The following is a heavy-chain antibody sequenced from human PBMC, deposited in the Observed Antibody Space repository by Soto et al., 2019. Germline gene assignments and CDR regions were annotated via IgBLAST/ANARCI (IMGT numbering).Heavy chain of an antibody. D-gene: IGHD1-26*01. J-gene: IGHJ4*02. CDR1: GYSFTSYW. CDR2: IDPSDSYT. CDR3: ARHVVGARGWVEDPL. V-gene: IGHV5-10-1*01. Sequence: EVQLVQSGAEVKKPGESLRISCKGSGYSFTSYWISWVRQMPGKGLEWMGRIDPSDSYTNYSPSFQGHVTISADKSISTAYLQWSTLKASDPAMYYCARHVVGARGWVEDPLWGQGTLVTVSS.